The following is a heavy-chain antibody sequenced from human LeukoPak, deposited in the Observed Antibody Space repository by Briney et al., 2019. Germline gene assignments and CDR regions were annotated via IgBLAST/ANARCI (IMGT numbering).Heavy chain of an antibody. J-gene: IGHJ4*02. Sequence: GGSLRLSCAASGFTFSSYAMSWVRQAPGKGLGWVSAISGSGGSTYYADSVKGRFTISRDNSKNTLYLQMNSLRAEDTAVYYCAKGGSDSSSSPDYWGQGTLVTVSS. V-gene: IGHV3-23*01. CDR1: GFTFSSYA. D-gene: IGHD6-6*01. CDR2: ISGSGGST. CDR3: AKGGSDSSSSPDY.